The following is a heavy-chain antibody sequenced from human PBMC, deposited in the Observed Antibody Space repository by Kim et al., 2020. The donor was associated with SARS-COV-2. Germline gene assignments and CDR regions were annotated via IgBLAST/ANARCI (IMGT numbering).Heavy chain of an antibody. J-gene: IGHJ5*02. CDR2: IDPSGGGT. D-gene: IGHD2-21*01. V-gene: IGHV1-46*01. CDR3: AREFREDCGRNTCYSRGFDT. Sequence: ASVKVSCKTSGYFFTSYHIHWVRQAPGQGLEWMGIIDPSGGGTTYAQRFEGRVTMTRDTSTSTVYMELTSLTSEDTAVYYCAREFREDCGRNTCYSRGFDTWGRGPLVTVSS. CDR1: GYFFTSYH.